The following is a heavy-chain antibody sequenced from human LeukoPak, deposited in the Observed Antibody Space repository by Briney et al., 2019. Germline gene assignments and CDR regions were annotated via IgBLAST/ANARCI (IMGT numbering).Heavy chain of an antibody. J-gene: IGHJ4*02. Sequence: SETLSLTCTVSSGSISTFYWSWIRQPPGKGLEWIGYIYYTGNTSYNPSLKSRVTISVDTSKNQFSLKLSSVTAADTAVYYCARATPFSTYDFWSGYYSLPDYWGQGTLVTVSS. CDR2: IYYTGNT. V-gene: IGHV4-59*12. CDR3: ARATPFSTYDFWSGYYSLPDY. CDR1: SGSISTFY. D-gene: IGHD3-3*01.